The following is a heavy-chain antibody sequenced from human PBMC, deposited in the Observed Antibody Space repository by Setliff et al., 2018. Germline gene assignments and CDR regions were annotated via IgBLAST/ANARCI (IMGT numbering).Heavy chain of an antibody. CDR1: GDSISSRPYY. CDR3: ARGLEGEDYFYYMDV. CDR2: IYTSWST. Sequence: PSETLSLTCTVSGDSISSRPYYWSWIRQPAGKGLEWIGHIYTSWSTIYNPSLKSRLTIALDTSKNQSSLPLSSVTAADTAVYYCARGLEGEDYFYYMDVWGKGNTVTVSS. V-gene: IGHV4-61*09. J-gene: IGHJ6*03. D-gene: IGHD2-21*01.